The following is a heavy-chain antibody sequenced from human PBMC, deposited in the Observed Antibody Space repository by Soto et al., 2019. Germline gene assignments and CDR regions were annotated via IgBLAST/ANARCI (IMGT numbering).Heavy chain of an antibody. CDR1: GYPFTTYA. CDR2: IIPIFGTA. V-gene: IGHV1-69*13. J-gene: IGHJ3*02. Sequence: SVKVSCKASGYPFTTYAISWVRQAPGQGLEWMGGIIPIFGTANYAQKFQGRVTITADESTSTAYMELSSLSSEDTAVYYCARDLRVLYYYDSSGPLDAFDIWRQGTMVTVSS. CDR3: ARDLRVLYYYDSSGPLDAFDI. D-gene: IGHD3-22*01.